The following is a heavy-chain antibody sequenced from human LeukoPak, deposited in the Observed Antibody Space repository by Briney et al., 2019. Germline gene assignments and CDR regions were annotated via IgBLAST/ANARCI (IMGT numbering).Heavy chain of an antibody. Sequence: GASVKVSCKASGYTFTSYAMHWVRQAPGQRLEWMGWINAGNGNIKYSQKFQGRVTITRDTSASTAYMELSSLRSEDTAVYYCASDRYYYDSSGYYCWGQGTLVTVSS. CDR2: INAGNGNI. J-gene: IGHJ4*02. CDR1: GYTFTSYA. D-gene: IGHD3-22*01. V-gene: IGHV1-3*01. CDR3: ASDRYYYDSSGYYC.